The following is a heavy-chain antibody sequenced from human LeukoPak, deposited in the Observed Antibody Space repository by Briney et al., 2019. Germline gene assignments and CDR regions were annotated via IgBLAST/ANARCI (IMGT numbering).Heavy chain of an antibody. CDR2: ISAYNGNT. V-gene: IGHV1-18*01. D-gene: IGHD6-19*01. Sequence: ASVKVSCKASGYTFTSYGISWVRQAPGQGLEWMGWISAYNGNTNYAQKLQGRVTMTTDTSTGTAYMELRSLRSDDTAVYYCASTPGIAVAEPFDYWGQGTLVTVSS. J-gene: IGHJ4*02. CDR1: GYTFTSYG. CDR3: ASTPGIAVAEPFDY.